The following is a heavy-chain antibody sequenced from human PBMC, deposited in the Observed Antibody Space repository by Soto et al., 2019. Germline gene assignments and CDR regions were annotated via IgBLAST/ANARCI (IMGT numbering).Heavy chain of an antibody. J-gene: IGHJ6*02. CDR3: TTGSVVLRFLEWLLPYYYYGMDV. CDR2: IKSKTDGGTT. Sequence: GGSLRLSCAASGFTFSNAWMNWVRQAPGNGLEWVGRIKSKTDGGTTDYAAPVKGRFTISRDDSKNTLYLQMNSLKTEDTAVYYCTTGSVVLRFLEWLLPYYYYGMDVWGQGTTGTVSS. V-gene: IGHV3-15*07. CDR1: GFTFSNAW. D-gene: IGHD3-3*01.